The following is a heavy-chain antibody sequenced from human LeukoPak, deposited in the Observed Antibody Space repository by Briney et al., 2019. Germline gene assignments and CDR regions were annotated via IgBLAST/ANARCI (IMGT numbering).Heavy chain of an antibody. CDR2: ISWNSGSI. D-gene: IGHD2-2*01. Sequence: GGPLRLSCAASGFTFDDYAIPWVRQAPGKALEGVSGISWNSGSIGYADSVKGRFTISRDNAKNSLYLQMNSLRAEDTALYYCAKTVFRYCSSTSCYGDAFDIWGQGTMVTVSS. CDR3: AKTVFRYCSSTSCYGDAFDI. CDR1: GFTFDDYA. J-gene: IGHJ3*02. V-gene: IGHV3-9*01.